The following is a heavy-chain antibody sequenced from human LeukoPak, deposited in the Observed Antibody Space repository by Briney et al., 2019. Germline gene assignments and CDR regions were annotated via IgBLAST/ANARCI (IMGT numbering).Heavy chain of an antibody. J-gene: IGHJ4*02. CDR2: IYHSGST. CDR1: GGSISSSNW. V-gene: IGHV4-4*02. Sequence: SGTLSLTCAVSGGSISSSNWWSWVRQPTGKGLEWIGEIYHSGSTYYNPSLKSRVTISVDRSKNQFSLKLSSVTAADTAVYYCARFRGGSDFDYWGQGTLVTVSS. D-gene: IGHD3-16*01. CDR3: ARFRGGSDFDY.